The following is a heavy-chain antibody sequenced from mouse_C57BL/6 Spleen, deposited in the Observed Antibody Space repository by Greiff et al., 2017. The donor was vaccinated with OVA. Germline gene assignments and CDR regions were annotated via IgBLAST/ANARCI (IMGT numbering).Heavy chain of an antibody. J-gene: IGHJ4*01. D-gene: IGHD3-2*02. CDR1: GYTFTSYW. CDR2: INPSSGYT. CDR3: ARGSSGYDYAMDY. V-gene: IGHV1-7*01. Sequence: VMLVESGAELAKPGASVKLSCKASGYTFTSYWMHWVKQRPGQGLEWIGYINPSSGYTKYNQKFKDKATLTADKSSSTAYMQLSSLTYEDSAVYYCARGSSGYDYAMDYWGQGTSVTVSS.